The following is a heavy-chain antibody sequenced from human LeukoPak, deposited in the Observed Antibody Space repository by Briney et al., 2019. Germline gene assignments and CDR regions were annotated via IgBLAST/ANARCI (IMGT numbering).Heavy chain of an antibody. J-gene: IGHJ4*02. V-gene: IGHV3-30*04. D-gene: IGHD5-12*01. Sequence: GGSLRLSCAASGFTFSSYAMHWVRQAPGKGLEWVAVISYDGSNKYYADSVKGRFTTSRDNSKNTLYLQMNSLRAEDTAVYYCARDRWDIVANFDYWGQGTLVTVSS. CDR1: GFTFSSYA. CDR3: ARDRWDIVANFDY. CDR2: ISYDGSNK.